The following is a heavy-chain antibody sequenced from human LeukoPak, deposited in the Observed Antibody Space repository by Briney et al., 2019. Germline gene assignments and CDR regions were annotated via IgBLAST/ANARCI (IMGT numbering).Heavy chain of an antibody. Sequence: PGGSLRLSCAASGFTFSSYSMNWVRQAPGKGLEWVSSISSSSSYIYYADSVKGRFTNSRDNAKNSLYLQMNSRRAEDTAVYYCARVTEAPYYFDYWGQGTLVTVSS. J-gene: IGHJ4*02. CDR1: GFTFSSYS. V-gene: IGHV3-21*01. CDR2: ISSSSSYI. CDR3: ARVTEAPYYFDY.